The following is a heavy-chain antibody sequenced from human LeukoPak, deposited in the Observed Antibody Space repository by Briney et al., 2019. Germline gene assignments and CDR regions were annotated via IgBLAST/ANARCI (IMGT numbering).Heavy chain of an antibody. J-gene: IGHJ5*02. CDR1: GGSISSYY. CDR3: ARHVVGGAVNWLDP. V-gene: IGHV4-59*08. CDR2: ISDSGIT. D-gene: IGHD1-26*01. Sequence: SETLSLTCTVSGGSISSYYWSWIRQPPGKALEWIAYISDSGITNYNPSLKSRVTISIDTSKNQFSLKLRSVTAADTAVYYCARHVVGGAVNWLDPWGQGTLVTVSS.